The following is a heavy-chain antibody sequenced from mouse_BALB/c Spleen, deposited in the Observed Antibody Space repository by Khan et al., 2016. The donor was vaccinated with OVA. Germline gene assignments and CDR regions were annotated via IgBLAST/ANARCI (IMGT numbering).Heavy chain of an antibody. CDR2: INPSTGYT. CDR1: GYTFTSYW. D-gene: IGHD6-1*01. CDR3: AASILFYYSLDY. Sequence: QVQLQQSGVELAKPGASVKMSCKASGYTFTSYWMHWVKQRPGQGLEWIGYINPSTGYTEYNQKFKDKATLTTDESSSTAYMQLSSLTSEDSAVHYCAASILFYYSLDYWGQGTSVTVSS. V-gene: IGHV1-7*01. J-gene: IGHJ4*01.